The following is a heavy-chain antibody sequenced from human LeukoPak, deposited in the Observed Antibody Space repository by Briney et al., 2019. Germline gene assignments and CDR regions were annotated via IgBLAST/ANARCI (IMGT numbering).Heavy chain of an antibody. CDR1: GDSINNHDW. J-gene: IGHJ4*01. CDR3: VANGYYCLDQ. Sequence: SETLSLTCGISGDSINNHDWWSWVRQPPGKGLEWIAEIHDGGTPNYNPSLKSRVTISVDRFKTQFSLNLNSVTAADTAVYYCVANGYYCLDQWGHGTLVTVSP. CDR2: IHDGGTP. V-gene: IGHV4/OR15-8*01. D-gene: IGHD5-18*01.